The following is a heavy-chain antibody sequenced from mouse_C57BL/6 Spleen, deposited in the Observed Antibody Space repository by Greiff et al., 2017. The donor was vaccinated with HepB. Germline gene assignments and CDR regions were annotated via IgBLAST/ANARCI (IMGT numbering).Heavy chain of an antibody. CDR2: ISYDGSN. Sequence: EVQLQQSGPGLVKPSQSLSLTCSVTGYSITSGYYWNWIRQFPGNKLEWMGYISYDGSNNYNPSLKNRISITRDTSKNQFFLKLNSVTTEDTATYYCAREHYDYDGGFAYWGQGTLVTVSA. J-gene: IGHJ3*01. CDR3: AREHYDYDGGFAY. CDR1: GYSITSGYY. V-gene: IGHV3-6*01. D-gene: IGHD2-4*01.